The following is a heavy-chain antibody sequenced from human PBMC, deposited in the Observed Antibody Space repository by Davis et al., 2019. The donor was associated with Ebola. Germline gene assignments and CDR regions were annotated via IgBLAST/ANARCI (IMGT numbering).Heavy chain of an antibody. D-gene: IGHD3-22*01. V-gene: IGHV2-5*02. CDR2: IYGDDDK. CDR1: GFSLSTSEVG. CDR3: THDSRGYYGLDV. Sequence: SGPTLVKPTQTLTLTCTFSGFSLSTSEVGVAWIRQPPGEALEWLALIYGDDDKRYSAPLKSRLTITKDTSKNQVVLTMTNMDPVDTATYYCTHDSRGYYGLDVWGKGTTVTVSS. J-gene: IGHJ6*04.